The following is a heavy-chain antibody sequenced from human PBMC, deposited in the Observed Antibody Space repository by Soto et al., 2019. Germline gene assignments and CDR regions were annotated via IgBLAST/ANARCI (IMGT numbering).Heavy chain of an antibody. D-gene: IGHD3-9*01. CDR2: IYYSGST. J-gene: IGHJ6*02. CDR3: ARELFNYDILTGYYYYYGMDV. CDR1: GGSISSYY. V-gene: IGHV4-59*12. Sequence: SETLSLTCTVSGGSISSYYWSWIRQPPGKGLEWIGYIYYSGSTNYNPSLKSRVTISVDTSKNQFSLKLSSVTAADTAVYYCARELFNYDILTGYYYYYGMDVWGQGTTVTVSS.